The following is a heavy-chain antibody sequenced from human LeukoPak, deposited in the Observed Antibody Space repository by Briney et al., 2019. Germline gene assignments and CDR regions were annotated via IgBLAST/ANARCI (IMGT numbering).Heavy chain of an antibody. D-gene: IGHD3-10*01. CDR1: GGSISSGSYY. CDR3: ARGTMVRGVTFDY. Sequence: SETLSLTCTVSGGSISSGSYYWSWIRQPAGKGLEWIGRIYTSGSTNYNPSLKSRVTISVDTSKNQFSLKLSSVTAADTAVYYCARGTMVRGVTFDYWGQGTLVTVSS. CDR2: IYTSGST. J-gene: IGHJ4*02. V-gene: IGHV4-61*02.